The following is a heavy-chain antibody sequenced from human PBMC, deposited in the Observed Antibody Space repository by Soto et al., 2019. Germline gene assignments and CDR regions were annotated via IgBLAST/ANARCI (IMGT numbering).Heavy chain of an antibody. J-gene: IGHJ6*02. CDR1: GDSVSSNSAA. D-gene: IGHD6-6*01. CDR3: ARDRSSSSLFYYYYYYRMDV. V-gene: IGHV6-1*01. CDR2: TYYRSKWYN. Sequence: PSETLSLTCAISGDSVSSNSAAWNWIRQSPXRGLEWLGRTYYRSKWYNDYAVSVKSRITINPDTSKNQFSLQLNSVTPEDTAVYYCARDRSSSSLFYYYYYYRMDVWGQGTTVTVSS.